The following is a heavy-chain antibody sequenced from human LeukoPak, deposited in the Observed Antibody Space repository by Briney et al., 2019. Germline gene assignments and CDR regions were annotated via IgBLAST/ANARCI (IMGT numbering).Heavy chain of an antibody. CDR1: GGTFSSYA. J-gene: IGHJ6*03. CDR2: IIPIFGTA. V-gene: IGHV1-69*13. Sequence: GASVKVSCKASGGTFSSYAISWVRQAPGQGLEWMGGIIPIFGTANYAQKFQGRVTITADESTSTAYMELSSLRSEDTAVYYCARGLRWFGDEVGYMDVWGKGTTVTISS. D-gene: IGHD3-10*01. CDR3: ARGLRWFGDEVGYMDV.